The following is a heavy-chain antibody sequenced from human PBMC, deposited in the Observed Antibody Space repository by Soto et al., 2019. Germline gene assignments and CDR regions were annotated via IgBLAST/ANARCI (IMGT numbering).Heavy chain of an antibody. J-gene: IGHJ4*02. Sequence: GGSLRLSCAASGFTFSSYAMSWVRQAPGKGLEWVSAISGSGGSTYYADSVKGRFTISRDNSKNTLYLQMNSLRAEDTAVYYSAKDNSSGWYGLQDYWGQGTLVTVSS. D-gene: IGHD6-19*01. CDR2: ISGSGGST. V-gene: IGHV3-23*01. CDR3: AKDNSSGWYGLQDY. CDR1: GFTFSSYA.